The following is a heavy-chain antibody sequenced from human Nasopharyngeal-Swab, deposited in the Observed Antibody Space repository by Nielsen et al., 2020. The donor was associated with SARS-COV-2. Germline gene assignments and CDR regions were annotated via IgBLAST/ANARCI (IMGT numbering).Heavy chain of an antibody. D-gene: IGHD2-2*01. V-gene: IGHV4-39*01. J-gene: IGHJ6*03. CDR3: ARQVVDDYYYYYYMDV. CDR2: IYYSGST. CDR1: GGSVSSGSYY. Sequence: GSLRLSCTVSGGSVSSGSYYWGWIRQPPGKGLEWIGSIYYSGSTYYNPSLKSRVTISVDTSKNQFSLKLSSVTAADTAVYYCARQVVDDYYYYYYMDVWGKGTTVTVSS.